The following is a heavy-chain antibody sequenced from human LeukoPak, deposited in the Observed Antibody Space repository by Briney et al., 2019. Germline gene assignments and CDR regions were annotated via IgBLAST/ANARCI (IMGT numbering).Heavy chain of an antibody. CDR1: GGSISSYY. Sequence: SETLSLTCTVSGGSISSYYWSWIRQPPGKGLEWIGYIYYSGSTYYNPSLKSRVTISVDTSKNQFSLKLSSVTAADTAVYYCARVRLIVVVVAATPLDAFDIWGQGTMVTVSS. CDR3: ARVRLIVVVVAATPLDAFDI. V-gene: IGHV4-59*12. D-gene: IGHD2-15*01. J-gene: IGHJ3*02. CDR2: IYYSGST.